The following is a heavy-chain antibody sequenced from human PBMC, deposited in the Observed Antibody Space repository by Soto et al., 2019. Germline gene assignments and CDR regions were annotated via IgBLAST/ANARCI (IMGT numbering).Heavy chain of an antibody. Sequence: PGGSLRLSCAASGITFSSHWMSWVRQAPGKGLEWVANIKQDGSEKYYVDSVKGRFTISRDNGKNSLYLQMNSLRAEDTAVYYCARIPAVIEYFDYWGQGTLVTVSS. CDR3: ARIPAVIEYFDY. V-gene: IGHV3-7*01. CDR1: GITFSSHW. J-gene: IGHJ4*02. D-gene: IGHD2-2*01. CDR2: IKQDGSEK.